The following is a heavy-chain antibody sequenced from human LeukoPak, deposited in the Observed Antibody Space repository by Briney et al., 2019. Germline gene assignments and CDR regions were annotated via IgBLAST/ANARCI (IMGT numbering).Heavy chain of an antibody. D-gene: IGHD4-23*01. Sequence: HPGGSLRLSCAASGFTFRDYNMNWVRQAPGKGLEWVSAISGSGGSTYYADSVKGRFTISRDNSKNTLYLQMNSLRAEDTAVYYCGSLPYGGPYYFDYWGQGTLVTVSS. V-gene: IGHV3-23*01. CDR2: ISGSGGST. CDR3: GSLPYGGPYYFDY. J-gene: IGHJ4*02. CDR1: GFTFRDYN.